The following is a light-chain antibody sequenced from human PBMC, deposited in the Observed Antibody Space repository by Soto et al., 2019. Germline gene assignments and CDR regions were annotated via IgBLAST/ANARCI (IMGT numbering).Light chain of an antibody. V-gene: IGKV3-15*01. J-gene: IGKJ1*01. Sequence: EIMMTQSPATLSVSPGERATLSCRASQSVRGNLAWYQQKPGQAPRLLIYGASTRATGIPARFSGSGSGTEFTLTISSLQSEDFATYYCQQYYSFPWTFGQGTKVEIK. CDR1: QSVRGN. CDR3: QQYYSFPWT. CDR2: GAS.